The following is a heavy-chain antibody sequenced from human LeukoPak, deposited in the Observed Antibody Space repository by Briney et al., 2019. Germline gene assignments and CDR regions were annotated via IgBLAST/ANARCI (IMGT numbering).Heavy chain of an antibody. D-gene: IGHD4-17*01. Sequence: ASVKVSCKASGYTFNGYYMHWVRQAPGQGLEWMGRINLNSGGTNYAQKFQGRVTMTRDTSISTAYMELSRLRSDDTAVYYCARDGPDDYGDYSLDYWGQGTLVTVSS. V-gene: IGHV1-2*06. CDR2: INLNSGGT. J-gene: IGHJ4*02. CDR1: GYTFNGYY. CDR3: ARDGPDDYGDYSLDY.